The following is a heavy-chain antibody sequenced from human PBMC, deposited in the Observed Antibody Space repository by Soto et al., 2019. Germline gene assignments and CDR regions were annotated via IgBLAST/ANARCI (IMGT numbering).Heavy chain of an antibody. CDR1: GYSFTSYW. J-gene: IGHJ6*02. V-gene: IGHV5-51*01. CDR2: IYPGDSDT. D-gene: IGHD2-2*02. Sequence: GESLKISCKGSGYSFTSYWIGWVRQMPGKGLEWMGIIYPGDSDTRYSPSFQGQVTISADKSISTAYLQWSSLKASDTAMYYCARQGNSRVVVPAAIVRYYYGMDVWGQGTTVTVSS. CDR3: ARQGNSRVVVPAAIVRYYYGMDV.